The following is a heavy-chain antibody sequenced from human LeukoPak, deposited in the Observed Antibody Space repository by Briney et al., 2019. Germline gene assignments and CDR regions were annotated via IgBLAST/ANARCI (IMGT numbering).Heavy chain of an antibody. CDR3: ARVVVTAAIDFDY. Sequence: ASVKVSCKASGYTFTGYYMHWVRQAPGQGLEWMGWINPNSGGTNYAQKFQGRVTMTRDTSISTAYMELSRPRSDDTAVYYCARVVVTAAIDFDYWGQGTLVTVSS. V-gene: IGHV1-2*02. CDR2: INPNSGGT. J-gene: IGHJ4*02. D-gene: IGHD2-2*01. CDR1: GYTFTGYY.